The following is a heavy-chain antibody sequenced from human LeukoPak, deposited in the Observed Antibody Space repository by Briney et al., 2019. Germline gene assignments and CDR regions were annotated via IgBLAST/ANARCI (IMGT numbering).Heavy chain of an antibody. CDR3: AKLVRGVILDY. V-gene: IGHV3-7*03. Sequence: GGSLRLSCEASGFTFRSYWMSWVRQAPGKGLEWVANIKQDGSEKYYVDSVKGRFTISRDNAKNSLYLQMNSLRAEDTAVYYCAKLVRGVILDYWGQGTLVTVSS. CDR1: GFTFRSYW. J-gene: IGHJ4*02. D-gene: IGHD3-10*01. CDR2: IKQDGSEK.